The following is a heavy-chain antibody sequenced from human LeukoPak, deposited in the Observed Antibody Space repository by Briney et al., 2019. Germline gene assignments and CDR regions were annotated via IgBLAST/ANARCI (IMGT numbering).Heavy chain of an antibody. CDR3: ARAPHYYGSSYYYYGMDV. V-gene: IGHV4-34*01. D-gene: IGHD3-10*01. J-gene: IGHJ6*02. Sequence: SETLSLTCAVYGGSFSGYYGSWIRQPPGKVLEWIREINHCGSTNYNPSLKSRVTISVDTPNNLFSLNLSSLTAPGTAVYYCARAPHYYGSSYYYYGMDVWGQGTTVTVSS. CDR1: GGSFSGYY. CDR2: INHCGST.